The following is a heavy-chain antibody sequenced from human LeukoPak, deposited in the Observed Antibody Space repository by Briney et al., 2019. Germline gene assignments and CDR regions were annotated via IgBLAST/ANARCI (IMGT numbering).Heavy chain of an antibody. Sequence: SVMVSCKASGGTFSSYAISWVRQAPGQGLEWMGGIIPIFGTANYAQKFQGRVTITADESTSTAYMELSSLRSEDTAVYYCARVWSRKLLLSGNSRNWFDPWGQGTLVTVSS. J-gene: IGHJ5*02. CDR3: ARVWSRKLLLSGNSRNWFDP. D-gene: IGHD1-26*01. CDR2: IIPIFGTA. V-gene: IGHV1-69*13. CDR1: GGTFSSYA.